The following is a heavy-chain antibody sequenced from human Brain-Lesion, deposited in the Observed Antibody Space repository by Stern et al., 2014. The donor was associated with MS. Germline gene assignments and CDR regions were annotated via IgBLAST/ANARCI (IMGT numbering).Heavy chain of an antibody. CDR3: AKDRQYFTYFFDH. Sequence: VHLVESGGGVVQPGRPLRLSCVASGFTFGSCAMHWVRHAPGKGLEWVAGVSYDGSNKYYADSVKGRFTISRDNSQNTLYMQMSSLRPEDTAVYYCAKDRQYFTYFFDHWGQGSLVTVSS. J-gene: IGHJ5*02. D-gene: IGHD2/OR15-2a*01. CDR1: GFTFGSCA. V-gene: IGHV3-30*18. CDR2: VSYDGSNK.